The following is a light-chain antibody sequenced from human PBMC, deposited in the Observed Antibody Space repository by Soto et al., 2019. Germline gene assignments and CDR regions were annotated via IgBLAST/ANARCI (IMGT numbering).Light chain of an antibody. Sequence: AIRMTQSPSSLSASTGDRVTITCRASQGISSYLAWYQQKPGKAPKLLIYAASTLQSGVPSRFSGSGSGTDFTLTVSRLEPEDSAVYYCQQFDDSVTFGQGTRLEIK. V-gene: IGKV1-8*01. CDR1: QGISSY. CDR2: AAS. CDR3: QQFDDSVT. J-gene: IGKJ5*01.